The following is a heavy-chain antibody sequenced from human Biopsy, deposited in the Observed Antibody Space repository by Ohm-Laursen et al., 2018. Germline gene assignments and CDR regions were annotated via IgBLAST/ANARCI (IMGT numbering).Heavy chain of an antibody. CDR2: MWSDGINK. V-gene: IGHV3-33*01. Sequence: SLRLSCAASGSAFSYYGLHWVRQAPGKGLQWVAVMWSDGINKNYADSVKGRSTVSRDNSNNVLYLQMSSLRDEDSAVYYCARDDDTTGHYMILNHWGQGTLVTVSS. J-gene: IGHJ5*02. CDR3: ARDDDTTGHYMILNH. CDR1: GSAFSYYG. D-gene: IGHD3-9*01.